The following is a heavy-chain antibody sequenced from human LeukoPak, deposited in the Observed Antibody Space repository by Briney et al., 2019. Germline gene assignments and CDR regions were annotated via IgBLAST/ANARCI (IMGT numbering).Heavy chain of an antibody. CDR2: FDPEDGET. V-gene: IGHV1-24*01. CDR3: ATLPVCSSTSCYTDDY. CDR1: GYTLTELS. Sequence: ASVKVSCKVSGYTLTELSMHGVRQAPGKGLEWMGGFDPEDGETIYAQKFQGRVTMTEDTSTDTAYMELSSLRSEDTAVYYCATLPVCSSTSCYTDDYWGQGTLVTVSS. J-gene: IGHJ4*02. D-gene: IGHD2-2*02.